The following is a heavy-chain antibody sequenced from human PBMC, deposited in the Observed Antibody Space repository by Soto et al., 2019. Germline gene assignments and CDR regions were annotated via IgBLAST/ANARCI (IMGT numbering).Heavy chain of an antibody. D-gene: IGHD3-22*01. V-gene: IGHV3-30-3*01. CDR2: ISYDGSNK. CDR1: GFTFSSYA. J-gene: IGHJ4*02. CDR3: ASDSGRYYEGPNDY. Sequence: QVQLVESGGGVVQPGRSLRLSCAASGFTFSSYALHWVRQAPGKRLEWVAVISYDGSNKYYADSVKGRFTISRDNSKNTLYLQMNSLRAEDTAVYYCASDSGRYYEGPNDYWGQGTLVTVSS.